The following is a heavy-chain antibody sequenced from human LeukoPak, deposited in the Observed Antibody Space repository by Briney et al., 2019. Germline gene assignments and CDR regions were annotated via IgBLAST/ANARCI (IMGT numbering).Heavy chain of an antibody. CDR1: GFTFDDYT. CDR3: AKDMVARPQYYFYGMDV. CDR2: ISWNGVTL. D-gene: IGHD4-11*01. Sequence: GGSLRLSCAASGFTFDDYTMHCVRQLPGQGLEWVSGISWNGVTLGYADSVKGRFTISRDSAKNFLYLQMNSLRPEDTALYFCAKDMVARPQYYFYGMDVWGHGTTVTVSS. V-gene: IGHV3-9*01. J-gene: IGHJ6*02.